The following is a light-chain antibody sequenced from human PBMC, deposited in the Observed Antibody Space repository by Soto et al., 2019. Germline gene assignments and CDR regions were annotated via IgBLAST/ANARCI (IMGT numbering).Light chain of an antibody. CDR2: GAS. Sequence: EIVLTQSPGTLSLSPGERATLSCRASQSVSSSYLAWYQQKPGQAPRLLIYGASSRATGIPDRFSGSGSGTDFTLPISRLGPEDFAVYYCQQYGSSPTTFGQGTKVEIK. CDR3: QQYGSSPTT. CDR1: QSVSSSY. V-gene: IGKV3-20*01. J-gene: IGKJ1*01.